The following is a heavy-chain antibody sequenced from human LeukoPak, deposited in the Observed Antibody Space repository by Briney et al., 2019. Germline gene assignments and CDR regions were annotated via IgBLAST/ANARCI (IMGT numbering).Heavy chain of an antibody. J-gene: IGHJ4*02. V-gene: IGHV3-11*01. Sequence: GGSLRLSCTASGFTFSDFYMTWIRQAPGKGLEWLSYINTSGETIYYADSVKGRFTISRDNAHNSLHLQMNSLTAEDTAVYYCARYKIMAPSGGCYFDFWGQGTLVTVSS. CDR2: INTSGETI. CDR1: GFTFSDFY. D-gene: IGHD3-16*01. CDR3: ARYKIMAPSGGCYFDF.